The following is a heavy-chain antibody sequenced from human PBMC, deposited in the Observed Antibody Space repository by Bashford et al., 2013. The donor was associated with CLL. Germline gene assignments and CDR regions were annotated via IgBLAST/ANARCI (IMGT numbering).Heavy chain of an antibody. J-gene: IGHJ4*02. Sequence: GSVRLSCAASGFTFSDYYMTWIRHAPGKGLEWISYISGDSVDTNYGDSVKGRFTISRDNARNSVYLQMNSLRADDTAVYYCSRDPRLLDFWGQGTLVTVSS. V-gene: IGHV3-11*05. CDR1: GFTFSDYY. CDR3: SRDPRLLDF. CDR2: ISGDSVDT. D-gene: IGHD1-1*01.